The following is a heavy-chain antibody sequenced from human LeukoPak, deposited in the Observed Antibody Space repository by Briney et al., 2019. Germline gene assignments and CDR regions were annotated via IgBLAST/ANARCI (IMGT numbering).Heavy chain of an antibody. Sequence: SETLTLTCTVSGGSISSSSYYWGWIRQPPGKGLEWIGSIYYSGSTYYNPSLKSRVTISVDTSKNQFSLKLSSVTAADTAVYYCARAYAAAGGAIWFYWGQGTLVTVSS. J-gene: IGHJ4*02. CDR1: GGSISSSSYY. V-gene: IGHV4-39*07. CDR3: ARAYAAAGGAIWFY. D-gene: IGHD6-13*01. CDR2: IYYSGST.